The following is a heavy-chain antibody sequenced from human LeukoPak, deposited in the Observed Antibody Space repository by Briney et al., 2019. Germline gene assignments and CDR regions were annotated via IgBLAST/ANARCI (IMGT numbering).Heavy chain of an antibody. V-gene: IGHV3-11*06. J-gene: IGHJ4*02. Sequence: GGSLRLSCAASGLTFSDYSMNWIRQAPGKGLEWISYIGISSGNTKYADSVKGRFTISGDNAKNSLYLQMNSLRVEDTAVYYCARDHNYAFDNWGQGTLVTVSS. CDR1: GLTFSDYS. D-gene: IGHD1-1*01. CDR3: ARDHNYAFDN. CDR2: IGISSGNT.